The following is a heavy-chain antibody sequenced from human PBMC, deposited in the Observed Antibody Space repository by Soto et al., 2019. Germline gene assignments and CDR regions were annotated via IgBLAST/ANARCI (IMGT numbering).Heavy chain of an antibody. D-gene: IGHD6-6*01. J-gene: IGHJ5*01. Sequence: GSLRLSCTASGFTFTNYAMTWARQAPGKGLEWVSTISGSGVRTYYADSVKGRFTISRDNSKNTLDLQMNSLRAEDTAIYYCAKDHAREQFVRGENWFDSWGQGTLVTVSS. CDR3: AKDHAREQFVRGENWFDS. CDR2: ISGSGVRT. CDR1: GFTFTNYA. V-gene: IGHV3-23*01.